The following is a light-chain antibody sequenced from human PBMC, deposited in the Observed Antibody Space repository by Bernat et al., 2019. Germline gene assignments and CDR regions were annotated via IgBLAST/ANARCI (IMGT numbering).Light chain of an antibody. CDR1: NIGSKS. CDR3: QVWESNTVHFV. CDR2: NDN. J-gene: IGLJ1*01. Sequence: SFVLTQPPSVSVAPAQTATITCDGNNIGSKSVHWYQQKPGQAPLLVIYNDNSRPSGIPERVSGSNSGDTATLTITRVEAGDEADYYCQVWESNTVHFVFGSGTKVTVL. V-gene: IGLV3-21*01.